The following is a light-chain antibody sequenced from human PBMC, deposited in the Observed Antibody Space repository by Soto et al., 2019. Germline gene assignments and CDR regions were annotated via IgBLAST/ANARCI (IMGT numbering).Light chain of an antibody. CDR2: AAS. V-gene: IGKV1-6*01. CDR1: QGIRDD. CDR3: LQDYDYPYT. Sequence: AIQMTQSPSSLSASVGDRVTITCRASQGIRDDLGWYQQKPGKAPKLLIYAASNLQSGVPSRFSGSGPGTDFTLIISSLQPEDFATYYCLQDYDYPYTFGQGTKLEIK. J-gene: IGKJ2*01.